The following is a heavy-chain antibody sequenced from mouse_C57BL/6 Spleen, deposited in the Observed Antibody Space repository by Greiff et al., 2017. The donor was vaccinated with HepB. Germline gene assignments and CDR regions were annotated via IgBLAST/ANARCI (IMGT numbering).Heavy chain of an antibody. D-gene: IGHD2-4*01. V-gene: IGHV1-53*01. CDR3: AREDYDYDKEAAWFAY. CDR2: INPSNGGT. CDR1: GYTFTSYW. J-gene: IGHJ3*01. Sequence: VQLQQPGTELVKPGASVKLSCKASGYTFTSYWMHWVKQRPGQGLEWIGNINPSNGGTNYNEKFKSKATLTVDKSSSTAYMQLSSLTSEDSAVYYCAREDYDYDKEAAWFAYWGQGTLVTVSA.